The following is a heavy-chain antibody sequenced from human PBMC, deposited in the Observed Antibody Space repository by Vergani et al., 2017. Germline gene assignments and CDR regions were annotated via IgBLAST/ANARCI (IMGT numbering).Heavy chain of an antibody. Sequence: EVQLLESGGGLVQPGGSLRLSCAASGFTFSSYSMNWVRQAPGKGLEWVSSISSSSSYIYYADSVKGRFTISSDNAKNSLYLQMNSLRAEDTAVYYCARDQFSGSYYGVDYWGQGTLVTVSS. CDR2: ISSSSSYI. D-gene: IGHD1-26*01. CDR3: ARDQFSGSYYGVDY. J-gene: IGHJ4*02. V-gene: IGHV3-21*01. CDR1: GFTFSSYS.